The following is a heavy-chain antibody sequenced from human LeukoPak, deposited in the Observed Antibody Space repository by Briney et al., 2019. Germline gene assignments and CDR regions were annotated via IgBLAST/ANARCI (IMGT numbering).Heavy chain of an antibody. D-gene: IGHD4-17*01. CDR1: GFTLRNYA. J-gene: IGHJ3*02. CDR3: ARDPNGDYIGAFDI. V-gene: IGHV3-23*01. CDR2: IRGSGVGT. Sequence: GGSLRRSCAASGFTLRNYAMMWLRQAPGKGPEWVSAIRGSGVGTDYVDSVRGRFTISRDNSKNTLYLQMNRLRAEDTAVYYCARDPNGDYIGAFDILGQGTMVTVSS.